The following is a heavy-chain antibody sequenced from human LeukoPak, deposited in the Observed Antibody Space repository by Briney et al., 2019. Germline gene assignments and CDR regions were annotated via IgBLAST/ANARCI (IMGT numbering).Heavy chain of an antibody. CDR2: ISGSGHST. Sequence: GGTLRLSCAASRFTFTIYGMSWVRQAPGKGLEWVSVISGSGHSTYYADSAKGRFTISRDNSKNTLYLQMNSLRAEDTAVYYCAKTLDDILTGYYYYFDYWGQGTLVTVSS. V-gene: IGHV3-23*01. CDR3: AKTLDDILTGYYYYFDY. J-gene: IGHJ4*02. D-gene: IGHD3-9*01. CDR1: RFTFTIYG.